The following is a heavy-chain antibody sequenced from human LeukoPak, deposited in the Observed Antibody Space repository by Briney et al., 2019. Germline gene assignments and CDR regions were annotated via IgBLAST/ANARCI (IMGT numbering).Heavy chain of an antibody. V-gene: IGHV3-21*01. D-gene: IGHD5-18*01. CDR3: AARGYSYGQPIFDS. Sequence: GGSLRLSCAASGFTFSSYSMNWVRQAPGKGLEWVSSISSSSSYIYYADSVKGRFTISRDNAKNSLYLQMNSLRAEDTAVYYCAARGYSYGQPIFDSWGQGTLVTVSS. CDR1: GFTFSSYS. J-gene: IGHJ4*02. CDR2: ISSSSSYI.